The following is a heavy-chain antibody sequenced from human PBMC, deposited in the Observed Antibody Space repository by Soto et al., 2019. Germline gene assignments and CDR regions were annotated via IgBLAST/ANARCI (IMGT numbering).Heavy chain of an antibody. V-gene: IGHV5-51*01. CDR2: IYPGDSDT. D-gene: IGHD6-13*01. CDR3: ARTSAAGKYYYGMDV. J-gene: IGHJ6*02. Sequence: GESLKISCKGSGYSFTSYWIGWVRQMPGKDLEWMGIIYPGDSDTRYSPSFQGQVTISADKSISTAYLQWSSLKASDTAFYYCARTSAAGKYYYGMDVWGQGTTVTVSS. CDR1: GYSFTSYW.